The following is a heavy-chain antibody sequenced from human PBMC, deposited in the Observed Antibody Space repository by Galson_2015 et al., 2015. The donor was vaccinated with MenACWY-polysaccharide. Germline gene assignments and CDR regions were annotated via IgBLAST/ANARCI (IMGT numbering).Heavy chain of an antibody. V-gene: IGHV3-23*01. CDR3: VRDRGAIFGDS. Sequence: SLRLSCAASGFTFSTYAMSWVRQAPGTGLEWVSTISNRGITYYAESVKGRFTTSRDNSKNTLHLQMSSLGAEDTALYYCVRDRGAIFGDSWGQGALVAVSS. J-gene: IGHJ4*02. CDR1: GFTFSTYA. CDR2: ISNRGIT. D-gene: IGHD3-3*01.